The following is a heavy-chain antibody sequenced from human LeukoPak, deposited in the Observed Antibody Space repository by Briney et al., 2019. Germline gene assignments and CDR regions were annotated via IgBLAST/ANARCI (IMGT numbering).Heavy chain of an antibody. V-gene: IGHV3-23*01. CDR3: AKGGEVYYDFWSGYYVIGY. Sequence: GGSLRLSCAASGFTFSSYAMSWVRQAPGKGREWVSAISGSGGSTYYADSGEGRFTIARDNSKTTLSLQMNSLRAEDTAVYYCAKGGEVYYDFWSGYYVIGYWGQGTLVTVSS. J-gene: IGHJ4*02. D-gene: IGHD3-3*01. CDR1: GFTFSSYA. CDR2: ISGSGGST.